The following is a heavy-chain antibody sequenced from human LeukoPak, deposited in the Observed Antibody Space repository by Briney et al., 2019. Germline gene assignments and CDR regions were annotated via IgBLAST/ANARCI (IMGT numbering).Heavy chain of an antibody. CDR3: AKESLWFGPNYFDY. Sequence: GGSLRLSCAPSAFTFSIFAISWVGQPPGKGREWVASISASGGSTYYADSVKGRFTISRENSKNTLYLQMNSLRAEDTAVYYCAKESLWFGPNYFDYWGQGTLVTVSS. J-gene: IGHJ4*02. CDR1: AFTFSIFA. V-gene: IGHV3-23*01. CDR2: ISASGGST. D-gene: IGHD3-10*01.